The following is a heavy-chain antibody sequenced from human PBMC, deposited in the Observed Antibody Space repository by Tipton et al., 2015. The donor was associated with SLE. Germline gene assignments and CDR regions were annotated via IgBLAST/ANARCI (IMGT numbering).Heavy chain of an antibody. V-gene: IGHV1-3*04. CDR3: AKDNERRWVFDY. CDR1: GYDFTIFA. D-gene: IGHD4-23*01. Sequence: QSGPEVKQPGASVKVSCQASGYDFTIFALHWVRQDSGQRLESVGWINTDTGKTQYSQKFQGRVSITRDTVATTSYLVLSSLRSDDTAVYYCAKDNERRWVFDYWGQGTLVTVSS. CDR2: INTDTGKT. J-gene: IGHJ4*02.